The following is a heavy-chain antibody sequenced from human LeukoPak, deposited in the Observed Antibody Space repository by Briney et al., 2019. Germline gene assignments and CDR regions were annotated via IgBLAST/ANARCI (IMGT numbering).Heavy chain of an antibody. CDR3: ARVGGGSYYPIDY. CDR1: GYTFTGYY. CDR2: INPNSGGT. Sequence: ASVKVSCKASGYTFTGYYMHWVRQAPGQGLEWMGWINPNSGGTNYAQKFQGRVTMTRDTSISTAYMELSRLRSDDTVVYYCARVGGGSYYPIDYWGQGTLVTVSS. V-gene: IGHV1-2*02. D-gene: IGHD1-26*01. J-gene: IGHJ4*02.